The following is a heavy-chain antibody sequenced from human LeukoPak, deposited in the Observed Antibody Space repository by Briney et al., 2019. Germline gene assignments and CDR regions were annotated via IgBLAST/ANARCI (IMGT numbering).Heavy chain of an antibody. J-gene: IGHJ3*02. Sequence: GGSLRLSCAASGFTFSSYAMSWVRQAPGEGLEWVGFIRSKAYGGTTEYAASVKGRFTISRDDSKSIAYLQMDSLKTEDTAVYYCTRAIVVVTASDAFDIWGQGTMVTVSS. V-gene: IGHV3-49*04. D-gene: IGHD2-21*02. CDR1: GFTFSSYA. CDR3: TRAIVVVTASDAFDI. CDR2: IRSKAYGGTT.